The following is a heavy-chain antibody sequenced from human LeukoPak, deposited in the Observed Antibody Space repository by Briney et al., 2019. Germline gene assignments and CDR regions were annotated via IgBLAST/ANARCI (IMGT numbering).Heavy chain of an antibody. D-gene: IGHD2-15*01. J-gene: IGHJ4*02. Sequence: SVKVSCKASGGTFSSYAISWVRQAPGQGLEWMGGIIPIFGTANYAQKFQGRVTITTDKSTSTAYMELSSLRSEDTAVYYCARATYCSGGSCYSPLDYWGQGTLVTVSS. CDR2: IIPIFGTA. V-gene: IGHV1-69*05. CDR1: GGTFSSYA. CDR3: ARATYCSGGSCYSPLDY.